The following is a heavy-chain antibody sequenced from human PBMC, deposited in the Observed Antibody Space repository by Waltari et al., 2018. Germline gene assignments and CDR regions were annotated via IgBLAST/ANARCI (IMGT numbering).Heavy chain of an antibody. J-gene: IGHJ4*02. Sequence: EVQLVESGGGLIQPGGSLRLSCAASGFTVSSKYMSWVPQAPGKGLEGVSVIYSGGNTYYADSVKGRFTISRDNSKNTLYLQMNSLRAEDTAVYYWANWTLRWYPAPDYWGQGTLVTVSS. CDR1: GFTVSSKY. V-gene: IGHV3-53*01. D-gene: IGHD4-17*01. CDR3: ANWTLRWYPAPDY. CDR2: IYSGGNT.